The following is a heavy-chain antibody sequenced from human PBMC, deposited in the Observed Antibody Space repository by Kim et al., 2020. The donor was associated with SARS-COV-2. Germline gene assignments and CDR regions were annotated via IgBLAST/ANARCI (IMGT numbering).Heavy chain of an antibody. CDR3: ARARFLDGDYAWYFDL. CDR2: IGTAGDT. V-gene: IGHV3-13*01. J-gene: IGHJ2*01. CDR1: GFTFSSYD. D-gene: IGHD4-17*01. Sequence: GGSLRLSCAASGFTFSSYDMHWVRQATGKGLEWVSAIGTAGDTYYPGSVKGRFTISRENAKNSLYLQMNSLRAGDTAVYYCARARFLDGDYAWYFDLWGRGTLVTVSS.